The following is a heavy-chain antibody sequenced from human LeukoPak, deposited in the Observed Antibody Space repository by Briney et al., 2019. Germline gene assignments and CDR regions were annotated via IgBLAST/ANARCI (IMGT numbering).Heavy chain of an antibody. CDR3: AKDHGRDYYGSGRYDY. CDR1: GFTFSTYG. CDR2: ISYDGSNK. V-gene: IGHV3-30*18. D-gene: IGHD3-10*01. Sequence: GGSLRLSCAASGFTFSTYGLHWVRQAPGKGLEWVALISYDGSNKNYADSVKGRFTISRDNSKNTLYLQMNSLRAEDTAVYYCAKDHGRDYYGSGRYDYWGQGTLVTVSS. J-gene: IGHJ4*02.